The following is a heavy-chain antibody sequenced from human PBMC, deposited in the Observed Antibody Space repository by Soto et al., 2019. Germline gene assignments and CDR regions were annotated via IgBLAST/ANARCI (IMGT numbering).Heavy chain of an antibody. V-gene: IGHV4-4*02. J-gene: IGHJ6*02. CDR2: IYHSGSA. D-gene: IGHD2-2*01. Sequence: SETLSLTCAVSGGSITSNDCWSWVRQPPGKGLEWIGEIYHSGSANYNPSHKSRVTISVDKSKNQFSQKVNSVTAADMAVYYWARNTSPRRLEVWGQGTTVTVSS. CDR3: ARNTSPRRLEV. CDR1: GGSITSNDC.